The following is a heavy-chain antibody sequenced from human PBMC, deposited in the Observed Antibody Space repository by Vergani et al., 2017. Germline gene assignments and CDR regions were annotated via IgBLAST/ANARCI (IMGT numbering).Heavy chain of an antibody. J-gene: IGHJ4*02. Sequence: EVQLVESGGGLVKPGGSLRLSCAASGFTFSSYSMNWVRQAPGKGLEWVSSISSSSSYIYYADSVKGRFTISRDNAKNSLYLQMNSLRAEDTAVYYCARERDTAMVHDYWGQGTLVTVSS. CDR1: GFTFSSYS. V-gene: IGHV3-21*01. CDR2: ISSSSSYI. D-gene: IGHD5-18*01. CDR3: ARERDTAMVHDY.